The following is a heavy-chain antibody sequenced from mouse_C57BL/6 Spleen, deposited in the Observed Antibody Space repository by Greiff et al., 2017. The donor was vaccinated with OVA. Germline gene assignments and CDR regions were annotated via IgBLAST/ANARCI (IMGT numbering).Heavy chain of an antibody. V-gene: IGHV5-17*01. Sequence: EVKLMESGGGLVKPGGSLKLSCAASGFTFSDYGMHWVRQAPEKGLEWVAYISSGSSTIYYADTVKGRFTISRENAKNTLFLQMNSLRSEDTAMYYCARRDAMDYWGQGTSVTVSS. CDR1: GFTFSDYG. J-gene: IGHJ4*01. CDR3: ARRDAMDY. CDR2: ISSGSSTI.